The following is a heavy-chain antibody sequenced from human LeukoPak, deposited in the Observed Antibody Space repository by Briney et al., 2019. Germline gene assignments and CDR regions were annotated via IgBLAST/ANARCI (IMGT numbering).Heavy chain of an antibody. CDR1: GFTFRNFG. Sequence: GGSLRLSCAASGFTFRNFGMNWVRQAPGKGLQWVSSISSSSSYIYHADSVKGRFTISRDNANNSLYLQMNSLRAEDTAVYYCARGPRVAVAGNFDYWGQGTLVTVSS. CDR2: ISSSSSYI. CDR3: ARGPRVAVAGNFDY. J-gene: IGHJ4*02. V-gene: IGHV3-21*01. D-gene: IGHD6-19*01.